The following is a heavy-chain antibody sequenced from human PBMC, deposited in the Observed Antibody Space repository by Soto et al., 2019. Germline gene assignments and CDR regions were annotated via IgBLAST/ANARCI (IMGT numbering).Heavy chain of an antibody. CDR1: GGSFSGYY. Sequence: SETLSLTCAVYGGSFSGYYWSWIRQPPGKGLEWIGEINHSGSTNYNPSLKSRVTISVDTSKSQFSLKLTSVTAADTAVYYCARGEDAFFYYGLDVWGQGITVTVSS. J-gene: IGHJ6*02. CDR2: INHSGST. CDR3: ARGEDAFFYYGLDV. V-gene: IGHV4-34*01.